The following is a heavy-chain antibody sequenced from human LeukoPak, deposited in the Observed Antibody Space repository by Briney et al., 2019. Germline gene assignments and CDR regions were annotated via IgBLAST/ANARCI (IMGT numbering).Heavy chain of an antibody. V-gene: IGHV3-43*02. Sequence: GGSLRLSCAASGFTFDDYAMHWVRQAPGKGLEWVSLISGDGGSTYYADSVKGRFTISRDNSKNSLYLQMNSLRTEDTALYYCAEDIRGYPVLNAFDIWGQGTMVTVSS. CDR3: AEDIRGYPVLNAFDI. CDR2: ISGDGGST. J-gene: IGHJ3*02. CDR1: GFTFDDYA. D-gene: IGHD3-22*01.